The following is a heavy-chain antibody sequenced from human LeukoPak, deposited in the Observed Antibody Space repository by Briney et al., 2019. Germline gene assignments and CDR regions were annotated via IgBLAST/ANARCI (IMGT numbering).Heavy chain of an antibody. Sequence: ASVKVSCKASGYTFTGYYMHWVRQAPGQGLEWMGWINPNSGGTNYAQKFQGRVTMTRDTSTSTVYMELSSLRSEDTAVYYCARDYCRSTSCDFPFDAFDIWGQGTMVTVSS. J-gene: IGHJ3*02. V-gene: IGHV1-2*02. CDR3: ARDYCRSTSCDFPFDAFDI. D-gene: IGHD2-2*01. CDR2: INPNSGGT. CDR1: GYTFTGYY.